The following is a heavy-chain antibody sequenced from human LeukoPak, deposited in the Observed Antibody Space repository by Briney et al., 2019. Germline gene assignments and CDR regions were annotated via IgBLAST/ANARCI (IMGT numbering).Heavy chain of an antibody. J-gene: IGHJ6*02. CDR1: GFTFSSHG. D-gene: IGHD6-19*01. CDR3: ARDFGSGSTFYYYGMDV. CDR2: VSDDGSTT. V-gene: IGHV3-30*03. Sequence: GRSLRLSCGASGFTFSSHGMHWVRQAPGKGLEWVAVVSDDGSTTYYADSVKGRFTISRDNSKNTLYLQMNSLRIEDTAVYYCARDFGSGSTFYYYGMDVWGQGTTVTVSS.